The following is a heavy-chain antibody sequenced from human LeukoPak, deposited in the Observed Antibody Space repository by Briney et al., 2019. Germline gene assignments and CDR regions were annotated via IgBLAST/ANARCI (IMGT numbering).Heavy chain of an antibody. Sequence: GGSLRLSCAASGFAFSTYYIHWVRQPPGKGLEWVAVISYDGRNMYYGDSVKGRFTISRDNSKNTLYLQMNSLRPEDTAVYYCAKSLSSGWSSYYFGDWGQGALVTVSS. CDR3: AKSLSSGWSSYYFGD. V-gene: IGHV3-30*18. D-gene: IGHD6-19*01. J-gene: IGHJ4*02. CDR1: GFAFSTYY. CDR2: ISYDGRNM.